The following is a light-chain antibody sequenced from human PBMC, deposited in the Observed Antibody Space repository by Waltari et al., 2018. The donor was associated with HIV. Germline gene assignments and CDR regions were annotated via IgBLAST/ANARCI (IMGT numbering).Light chain of an antibody. CDR1: QSVSSY. CDR2: DAS. CDR3: QQRSDWLDT. V-gene: IGKV3-11*01. Sequence: EIVLTQSAPTPSLDPGERATLSCRASQSVSSYLAWYQQKPGQAPRLLIYDASNRASGIPARFSGSGSGTDFTLTISSLEPEDFAVYYCQQRSDWLDTFGQGTKVEIK. J-gene: IGKJ2*01.